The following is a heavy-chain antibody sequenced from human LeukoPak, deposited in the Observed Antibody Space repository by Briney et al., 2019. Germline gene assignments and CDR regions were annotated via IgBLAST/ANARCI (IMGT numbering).Heavy chain of an antibody. CDR3: ARSVFGNPWFDP. CDR1: GGSISVFY. J-gene: IGHJ5*02. CDR2: IFRSGHT. V-gene: IGHV4-59*01. Sequence: SETLSLTCTVSGGSISVFYWSWLRQPPGKGLEWIGYIFRSGHTGYNPTLKSRVSISIDSSKDQFSLNLSSLTAADTAVYYCARSVFGNPWFDPWGQGTLVTVSS. D-gene: IGHD3-16*01.